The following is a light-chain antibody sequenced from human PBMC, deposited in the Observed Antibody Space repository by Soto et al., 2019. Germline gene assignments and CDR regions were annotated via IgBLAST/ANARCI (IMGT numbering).Light chain of an antibody. CDR3: LQHITFPWT. CDR2: AAS. J-gene: IGKJ1*01. CDR1: QDIRND. V-gene: IGKV1-17*01. Sequence: DIHMSQSPSSLSASVGDRVTITCRSSQDIRNDLGWYQQKPGTAPERLIYAASSLQSGVPSRFSGSGSGTEFTLTISSLQPEDFVTYYCLQHITFPWTFGQGTKVDI.